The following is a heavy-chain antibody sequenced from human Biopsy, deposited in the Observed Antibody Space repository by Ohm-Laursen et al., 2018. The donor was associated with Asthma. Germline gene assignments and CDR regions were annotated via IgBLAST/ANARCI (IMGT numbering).Heavy chain of an antibody. CDR1: GGTFSNFA. J-gene: IGHJ6*02. CDR3: ARCQVGYSSGWSLLLKKIYYSGMDV. D-gene: IGHD6-19*01. CDR2: IMTVFGTT. Sequence: ASSVKVSCKAPGGTFSNFAISWARQAPGQGLEWLGGIMTVFGTTNYAQKLQGRVTITADESTSTAYMEVTSLRSEDMAIYYCARCQVGYSSGWSLLLKKIYYSGMDVWGQGTAVTVSS. V-gene: IGHV1-69*01.